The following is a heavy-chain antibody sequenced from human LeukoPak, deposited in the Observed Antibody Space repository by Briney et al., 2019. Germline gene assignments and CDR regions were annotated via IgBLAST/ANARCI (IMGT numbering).Heavy chain of an antibody. Sequence: SVKVSCKASGGTFSSYAISWVRPAPGQGLEWMGGIIPIFGTANYAQKFQGRVTITADESTSTAYMELSSLRSEGTAVYYCARDRAGGGYCSSTSCYTFDFDYWGQGTLVTVSS. CDR2: IIPIFGTA. J-gene: IGHJ4*02. D-gene: IGHD2-2*02. CDR3: ARDRAGGGYCSSTSCYTFDFDY. CDR1: GGTFSSYA. V-gene: IGHV1-69*01.